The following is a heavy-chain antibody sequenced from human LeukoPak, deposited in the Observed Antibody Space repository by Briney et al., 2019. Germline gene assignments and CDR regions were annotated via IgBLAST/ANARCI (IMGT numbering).Heavy chain of an antibody. CDR1: SGSISSYY. Sequence: SETLSLTCTVSSGSISSYYWSWIRQPPGKGLEWIGYIYYTGSTNYNPSLKSRVTISVDTSENQFSLNLSSVTAADTAVYYCARHGPYLGRLGWFDPWGQGTLDTVSS. CDR3: ARHGPYLGRLGWFDP. CDR2: IYYTGST. D-gene: IGHD1-26*01. V-gene: IGHV4-59*08. J-gene: IGHJ5*02.